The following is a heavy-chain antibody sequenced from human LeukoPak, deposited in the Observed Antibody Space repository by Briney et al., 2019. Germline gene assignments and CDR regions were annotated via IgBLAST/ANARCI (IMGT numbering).Heavy chain of an antibody. Sequence: GASVKVSCKASGYTFTGYYMHWVRQAPGQGLEWMGIINPSGGSTSYAQKFQGRVTMTRDMSTSTVYMELSSLRSEDTAVYYCAREIGITMVRGVFDYWGQGTLVTVSS. J-gene: IGHJ4*02. CDR3: AREIGITMVRGVFDY. CDR2: INPSGGST. D-gene: IGHD3-10*01. CDR1: GYTFTGYY. V-gene: IGHV1-46*01.